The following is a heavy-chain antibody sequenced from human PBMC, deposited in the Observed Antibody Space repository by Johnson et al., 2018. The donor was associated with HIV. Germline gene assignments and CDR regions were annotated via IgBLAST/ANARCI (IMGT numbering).Heavy chain of an antibody. Sequence: MLLVESGGGLVQPGGSLRLSCVASGLTFSRNWMSCVRQTPGKGLEWVGRIKSQTDGGTTDYAAPVKGSFTISRDDSKNTLYLQMNSLKTEDTAVYSCTTDWGSYHEYAFDIWGQGTMVTVSS. CDR1: GLTFSRNW. CDR2: IKSQTDGGTT. V-gene: IGHV3-15*01. D-gene: IGHD1-26*01. CDR3: TTDWGSYHEYAFDI. J-gene: IGHJ3*02.